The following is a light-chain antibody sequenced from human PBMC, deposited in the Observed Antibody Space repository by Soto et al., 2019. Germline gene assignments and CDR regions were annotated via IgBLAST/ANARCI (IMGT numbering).Light chain of an antibody. Sequence: TQSPSILCASVGDRVTMPCRASQYISGWLAWYQHKPGQAPRLLIYDASNRATGIPARFSGSGSGTDFTLTISSLEPEDFAVYYCQQRSNWITFGQGTRLEIK. V-gene: IGKV3-11*01. CDR1: QYISGW. CDR3: QQRSNWIT. J-gene: IGKJ5*01. CDR2: DAS.